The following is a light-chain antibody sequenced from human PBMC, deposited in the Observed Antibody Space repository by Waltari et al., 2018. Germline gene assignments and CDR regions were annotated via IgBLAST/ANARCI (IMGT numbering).Light chain of an antibody. V-gene: IGLV2-11*01. CDR2: DVS. J-gene: IGLJ3*02. CDR1: SSAVGGYDA. Sequence: QSALTQPRSVSGPPGQSVTISCPGTSSAVGGYDAVAWYRQHPGKAPELIIYDVSKRPSGVTDRFSGSKSGNTASLTISGLQADDEADYYCSLNAGYSTWVFGGGTKVTVL. CDR3: SLNAGYSTWV.